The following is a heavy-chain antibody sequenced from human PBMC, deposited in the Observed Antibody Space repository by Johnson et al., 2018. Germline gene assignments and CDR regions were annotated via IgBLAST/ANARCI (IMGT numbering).Heavy chain of an antibody. CDR3: ARVVAGVAVHCYMDV. Sequence: VQLVQSGGGLVKPGGSLRLSCAASGFTFSSYSMNWVRQAPGKGLEWVSSISSSSSYIYYADSVKGRFTISRDNAKNSLYLQMNSLRAEDTAVYYCARVVAGVAVHCYMDVRGKGTTVTVSS. V-gene: IGHV3-21*01. D-gene: IGHD2-15*01. J-gene: IGHJ6*03. CDR2: ISSSSSYI. CDR1: GFTFSSYS.